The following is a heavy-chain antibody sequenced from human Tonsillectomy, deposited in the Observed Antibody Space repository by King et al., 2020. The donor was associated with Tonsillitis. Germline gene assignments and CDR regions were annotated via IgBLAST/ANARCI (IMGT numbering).Heavy chain of an antibody. CDR1: GYTFTDYY. J-gene: IGHJ4*02. D-gene: IGHD4-17*01. Sequence: VQLVESGAEVKKPGASVKVSCKASGYTFTDYYIHWVRQAPGQGLEWMGWMNPNSGDTNYAQKFQGRVTMTRDTSITTVYMELSRLRSDDTAVYYCAREFVPPPTVSTPQHFDYWGQGTLVTVSS. CDR3: AREFVPPPTVSTPQHFDY. V-gene: IGHV1-2*02. CDR2: MNPNSGDT.